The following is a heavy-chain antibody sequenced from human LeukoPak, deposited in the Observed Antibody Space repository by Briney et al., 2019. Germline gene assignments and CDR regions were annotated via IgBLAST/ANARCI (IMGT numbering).Heavy chain of an antibody. CDR3: ARETTHYYMDV. V-gene: IGHV4-31*03. D-gene: IGHD1-14*01. J-gene: IGHJ6*03. Sequence: SETLSLTCTVSGGSISSGGYYWSWIRQHPGKGLKWIGYIYYNGSTYYNPSLKSRVTISVDTSKNQFSLKLSSVTAADTAVYYCARETTHYYMDVWGKGTTVTVSS. CDR1: GGSISSGGYY. CDR2: IYYNGST.